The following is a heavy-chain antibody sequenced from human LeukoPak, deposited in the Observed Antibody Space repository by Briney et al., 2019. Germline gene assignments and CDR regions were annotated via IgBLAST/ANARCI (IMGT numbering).Heavy chain of an antibody. CDR1: DDSFSSHY. V-gene: IGHV4-59*08. CDR2: IHVTGST. D-gene: IGHD3-16*02. CDR3: ARHIGGGIEDMDV. J-gene: IGHJ6*03. Sequence: SETLSLTCAVSDDSFSSHYWTWIRQSPGVGLEWIGYIHVTGSTRDNPYLQSRLTISLDTSRNQFSLKMSSVTAADTAVYYCARHIGGGIEDMDVWGKGAKVTVSS.